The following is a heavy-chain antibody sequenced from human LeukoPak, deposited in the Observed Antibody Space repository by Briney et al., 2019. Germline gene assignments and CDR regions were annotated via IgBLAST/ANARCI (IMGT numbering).Heavy chain of an antibody. CDR2: IYTSGST. Sequence: EPSETLSLTCTVSGGSIRSYYWSWIRQPARKGLEWIGRIYTSGSTNYNPSLKSRVTISVDKSKNQFSLKLSSVTAADTAVYYCARGRVSSDYGSVWCDPWGQGTLVTVSS. CDR1: GGSIRSYY. V-gene: IGHV4-4*07. CDR3: ARGRVSSDYGSVWCDP. D-gene: IGHD3-10*01. J-gene: IGHJ5*02.